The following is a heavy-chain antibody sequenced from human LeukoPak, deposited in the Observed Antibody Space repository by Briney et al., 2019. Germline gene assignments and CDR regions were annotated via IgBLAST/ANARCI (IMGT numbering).Heavy chain of an antibody. CDR3: ARGVVPAAPIRYYYYYMDV. D-gene: IGHD2-2*01. V-gene: IGHV3-21*01. Sequence: GGSLRLSCAASGFTFSSYSMNWVRQAPGKGLEWVSSISSSSSYIYYADSVKGRFTISRDNAKNSLYLQMNSLRAEDTAVYYCARGVVPAAPIRYYYYYMDVWGKGTTVTVSS. CDR1: GFTFSSYS. J-gene: IGHJ6*03. CDR2: ISSSSSYI.